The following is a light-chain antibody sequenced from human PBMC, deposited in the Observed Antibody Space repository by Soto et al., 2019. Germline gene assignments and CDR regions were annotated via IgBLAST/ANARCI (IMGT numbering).Light chain of an antibody. V-gene: IGKV3-15*01. J-gene: IGKJ1*01. CDR3: QHYNKLPNT. CDR2: GAS. Sequence: EIVMTQSPATLSVSPGERATLSCRASQSISSNLAWYQHKHGQTPCLLFYGASSGANGIPVRFSGSGSGTEFTLTISSLQSEDFSVYYCQHYNKLPNTFGQGTKVDIK. CDR1: QSISSN.